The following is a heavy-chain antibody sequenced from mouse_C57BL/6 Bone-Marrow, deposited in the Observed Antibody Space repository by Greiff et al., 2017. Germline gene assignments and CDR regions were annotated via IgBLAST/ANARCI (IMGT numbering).Heavy chain of an antibody. D-gene: IGHD2-4*01. CDR1: GYTFTDYY. CDR3: ARGRVYYDYYVKDFDY. CDR2: INPYNGGT. Sequence: VQLQQSGPVLVKPGASVKMSCTASGYTFTDYYMNWVKQSHGKSLEWIGVINPYNGGTSYNQKFKGKATLTVDKSSSPAYMELNSLTSEDSAVYYCARGRVYYDYYVKDFDYWGQGTTLTVSS. V-gene: IGHV1-19*01. J-gene: IGHJ2*01.